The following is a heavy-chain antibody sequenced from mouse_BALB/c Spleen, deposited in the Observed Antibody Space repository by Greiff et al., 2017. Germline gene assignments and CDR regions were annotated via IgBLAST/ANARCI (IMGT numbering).Heavy chain of an antibody. CDR3: ARNQYGNYEGFAY. J-gene: IGHJ3*01. D-gene: IGHD2-10*02. CDR1: GYTFTSYW. Sequence: QVHVKQSGAELAKPGASVKMSCKASGYTFTSYWMHWVKQRPGQGLEWIGYINPSTGYTEYNQKFKDKATLTADKSSSTAYMQLSSLTSEDSAVYYCARNQYGNYEGFAYWGQGTLVTVSA. CDR2: INPSTGYT. V-gene: IGHV1-7*01.